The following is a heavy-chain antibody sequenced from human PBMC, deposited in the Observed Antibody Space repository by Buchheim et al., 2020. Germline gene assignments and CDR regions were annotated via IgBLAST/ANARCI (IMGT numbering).Heavy chain of an antibody. CDR3: ARDLTYCGGDCQNEADYFDY. J-gene: IGHJ4*02. CDR2: IWYDGSNK. Sequence: QVQLVESGGGVVQPGRSLRLSCAASGFTFSSYGMHWVRQAPGKGLEWVAVIWYDGSNKYYADSVKGRFTISRDNSKNTLYLQMNSLRAEDTAVYYCARDLTYCGGDCQNEADYFDYGGQGTL. CDR1: GFTFSSYG. D-gene: IGHD2-21*02. V-gene: IGHV3-33*01.